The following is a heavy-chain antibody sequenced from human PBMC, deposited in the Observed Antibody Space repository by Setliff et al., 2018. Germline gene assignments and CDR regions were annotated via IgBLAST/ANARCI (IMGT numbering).Heavy chain of an antibody. V-gene: IGHV3-15*07. CDR3: TTDPSPTFGGVIGAAFDF. Sequence: GGSLRLSCAASGFTFSTAWMNWVRQAPGKGLEWVGRIKGKNDGLATDYAAPVKGRYTISRDDSKNTLYLQMNSLKTEDTAVYYCTTDPSPTFGGVIGAAFDFWGQGTMVTVSS. CDR1: GFTFSTAW. D-gene: IGHD3-16*01. CDR2: IKGKNDGLAT. J-gene: IGHJ3*01.